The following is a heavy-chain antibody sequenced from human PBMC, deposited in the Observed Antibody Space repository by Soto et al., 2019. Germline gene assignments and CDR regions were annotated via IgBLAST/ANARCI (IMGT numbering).Heavy chain of an antibody. CDR3: AKVPGSGSSSAGRDY. J-gene: IGHJ4*02. Sequence: ESGGGVVQPGRSLRLSCAASGFTFRSYGMHWVRQAPGKGLEWVAVISYYGSNKYYADSVKGRFTITRDNSKNTLYLQMNSLRAEDPAVYYGAKVPGSGSSSAGRDYWGQGTLVTVSS. V-gene: IGHV3-30*18. CDR2: ISYYGSNK. D-gene: IGHD3-22*01. CDR1: GFTFRSYG.